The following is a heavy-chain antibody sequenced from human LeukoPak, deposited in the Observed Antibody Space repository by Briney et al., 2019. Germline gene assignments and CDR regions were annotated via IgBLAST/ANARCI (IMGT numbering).Heavy chain of an antibody. D-gene: IGHD3-10*01. CDR2: ISGYNGNR. CDR1: GYTFLSYG. V-gene: IGHV1-18*01. CDR3: ARRGITMVRGSYWYYFDN. Sequence: ASVKVSCKASGYTFLSYGISWVRQAPGQGLEWMGWISGYNGNRNYAQKLQGRVTMTTDTSTTTAYMELRSLISDDTAVYYCARRGITMVRGSYWYYFDNWGQGALVAISS. J-gene: IGHJ4*02.